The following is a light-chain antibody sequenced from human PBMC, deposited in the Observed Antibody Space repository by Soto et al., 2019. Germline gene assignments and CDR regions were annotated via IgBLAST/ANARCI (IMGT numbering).Light chain of an antibody. CDR3: QQYSDSSGA. Sequence: DIQVTQSPSTLSASVGDRVTITCGASQSIGTWLAWYQQKAGKAPKLLIFDASTLESGVPSRFSGSGSGTDFTLTISSLQPDDFATYYCQQYSDSSGAFGQGTKVDIK. J-gene: IGKJ1*01. CDR1: QSIGTW. V-gene: IGKV1-5*01. CDR2: DAS.